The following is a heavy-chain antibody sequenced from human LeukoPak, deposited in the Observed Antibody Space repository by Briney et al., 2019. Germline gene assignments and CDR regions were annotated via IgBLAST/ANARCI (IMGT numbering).Heavy chain of an antibody. V-gene: IGHV3-21*01. J-gene: IGHJ4*02. CDR1: GFTFSSYS. CDR2: ISNSSSYI. CDR3: ASGPFSYYYDSSGYRY. D-gene: IGHD3-22*01. Sequence: GGSLRLSCAASGFTFSSYSMNWVRQAPGKGLEWVSSISNSSSYIYYADSVKGRFTVSRDNAKNSLYLQMNSLRAEDTAVYYCASGPFSYYYDSSGYRYWGQGTLVTVSS.